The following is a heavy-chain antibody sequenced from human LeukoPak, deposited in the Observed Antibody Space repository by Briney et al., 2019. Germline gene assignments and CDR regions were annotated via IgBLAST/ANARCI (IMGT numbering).Heavy chain of an antibody. D-gene: IGHD3-3*01. Sequence: SETLSLTCAVYGGSFSGYYWSWIRQLPGKGLEWIGEINHSGSTNYNPSLKSRVTISVDTSKNQFSLKLSSVTAADTAVYYCARGSNFWSGYYPRWYYYVDVWGKGTTVTVSS. CDR2: INHSGST. V-gene: IGHV4-34*01. CDR3: ARGSNFWSGYYPRWYYYVDV. J-gene: IGHJ6*03. CDR1: GGSFSGYY.